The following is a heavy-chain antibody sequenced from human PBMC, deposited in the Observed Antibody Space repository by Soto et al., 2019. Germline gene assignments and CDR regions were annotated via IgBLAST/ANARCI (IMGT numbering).Heavy chain of an antibody. Sequence: GGSLRLSCAASGVTVSSNYMSWVRQAPGKGLEWVSTIYRVGSTYYADSVKGRFTISRDNSKNTLYLQMNSLRAEDTAVYFCAGDGPYSGTDAGYYYYGVDVWGQGTTVTVSS. J-gene: IGHJ6*02. D-gene: IGHD5-12*01. CDR3: AGDGPYSGTDAGYYYYGVDV. CDR1: GVTVSSNY. V-gene: IGHV3-53*01. CDR2: IYRVGST.